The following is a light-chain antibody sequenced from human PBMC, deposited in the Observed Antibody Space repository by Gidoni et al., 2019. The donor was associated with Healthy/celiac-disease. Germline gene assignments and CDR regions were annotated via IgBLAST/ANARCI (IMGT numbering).Light chain of an antibody. V-gene: IGLV3-1*01. CDR2: QDS. Sequence: SYELTQPPSVSVSPGQTASIPCSGEKLGDKYACWYQQKPGQSPVLVIYQDSKRPSGIHERFSGSNSGNTATLNISGTQAMDEADDYCQAWDSSAVVVGGGTKLTVL. CDR1: KLGDKY. CDR3: QAWDSSAVV. J-gene: IGLJ2*01.